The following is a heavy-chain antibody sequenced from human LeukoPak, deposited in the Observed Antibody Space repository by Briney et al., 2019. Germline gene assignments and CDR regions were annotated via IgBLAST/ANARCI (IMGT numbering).Heavy chain of an antibody. CDR2: IYYRGST. CDR1: GGSISSYY. J-gene: IGHJ4*02. CDR3: ARLSGYSSGHYYSDY. D-gene: IGHD3-22*01. Sequence: PSETLSLTCTVSGGSISSYYWSWIRQPPGEGLEWIGYIYYRGSTNYNPSLKSRVTISVDTSKNQFSLKLSSVTAADTAVYYCARLSGYSSGHYYSDYWGQGTLVTVSS. V-gene: IGHV4-59*01.